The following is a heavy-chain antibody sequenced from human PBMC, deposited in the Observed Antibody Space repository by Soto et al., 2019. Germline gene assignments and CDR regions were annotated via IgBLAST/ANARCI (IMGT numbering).Heavy chain of an antibody. CDR3: ARAYEGDYFDY. CDR1: GCTFNSYA. CDR2: ISGSGDST. V-gene: IGHV3-23*01. Sequence: PGGSLRLSCAASGCTFNSYAVNWARQAQGKGLEWVSVISGSGDSTYYADSVKGRFTISRDNSKNTLYLQMNSLRAEDTAVYYCARAYEGDYFDYWGQGTLVSVSS. J-gene: IGHJ4*02. D-gene: IGHD2-8*01.